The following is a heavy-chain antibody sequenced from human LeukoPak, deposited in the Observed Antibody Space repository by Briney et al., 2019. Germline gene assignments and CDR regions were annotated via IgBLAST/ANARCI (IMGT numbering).Heavy chain of an antibody. D-gene: IGHD2-2*01. CDR2: INHSGST. Sequence: PSETLSLTCAAYGGSFSGYYWSWIRQPPGKGLEWIGEINHSGSTNYNPSLKSRVTISVDTSKNQFSLKLSSVTAADTAVYYCARNIVVVPAAIAYYYGMDVWGQGTTVTVSS. CDR3: ARNIVVVPAAIAYYYGMDV. CDR1: GGSFSGYY. J-gene: IGHJ6*02. V-gene: IGHV4-34*01.